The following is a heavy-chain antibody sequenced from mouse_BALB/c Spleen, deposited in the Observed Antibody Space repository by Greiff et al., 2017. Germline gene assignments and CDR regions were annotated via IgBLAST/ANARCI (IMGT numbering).Heavy chain of an antibody. CDR2: ISYSGST. CDR1: GDSITSGY. J-gene: IGHJ1*01. CDR3: ARSTMITTRGYFDV. Sequence: EVQLQQSGPSLVKPSQTLSLTCSVTGDSITSGYWNWIRKFPGNKLEYMGYISYSGSTYYNPSLKSRISITRDTSKNQYYLQLNSVTTEDTATYYCARSTMITTRGYFDVWGAGTTVTVSS. D-gene: IGHD2-4*01. V-gene: IGHV3-8*02.